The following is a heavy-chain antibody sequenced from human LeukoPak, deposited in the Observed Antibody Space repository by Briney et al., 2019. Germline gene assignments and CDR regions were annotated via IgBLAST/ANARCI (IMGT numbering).Heavy chain of an antibody. CDR3: AKDVGVIHFDY. V-gene: IGHV3-23*01. J-gene: IGHJ4*02. CDR1: GFTFNNFA. CDR2: ISDSGSNT. Sequence: GGSLRLSCAASGFTFNNFAMGCVRHAPGKGLEWVSTISDSGSNTPHADSVKARFTISRDNSKDTLYLQMNSLRAEDAGMYYCAKDVGVIHFDYWGQGTLVTVSS. D-gene: IGHD3-16*02.